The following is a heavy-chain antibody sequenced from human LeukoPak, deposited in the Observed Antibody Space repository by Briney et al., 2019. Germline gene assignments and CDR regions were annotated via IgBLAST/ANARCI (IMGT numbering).Heavy chain of an antibody. Sequence: SETLSLTCTVSGGCISSYYWSWIRQPPGKGLEWIGYIYYSGSTNYNPSLKSRVTISVDTSKNQFSLKLSSVTAADTAVYYCARYSYDILTGYPKGWFDPWGQGTLVTVSS. D-gene: IGHD3-9*01. J-gene: IGHJ5*02. V-gene: IGHV4-59*01. CDR1: GGCISSYY. CDR3: ARYSYDILTGYPKGWFDP. CDR2: IYYSGST.